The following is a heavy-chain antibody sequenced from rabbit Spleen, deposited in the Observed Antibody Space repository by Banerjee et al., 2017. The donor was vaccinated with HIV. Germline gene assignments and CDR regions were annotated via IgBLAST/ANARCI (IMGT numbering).Heavy chain of an antibody. CDR3: ARDLAGAIGWNFYL. D-gene: IGHD4-1*01. CDR2: IAGSNSGFS. J-gene: IGHJ4*01. V-gene: IGHV1S40*01. CDR1: GFSFSSSDY. Sequence: QSLEESGGGLVQPEGSLALTCKASGFSFSSSDYICWVRQAPGKGLEWISCIAGSNSGFSYSATWAKGRFTISKTSSTTVTLQMTSLAAADTATYFCARDLAGAIGWNFYLWGPGTLVTVS.